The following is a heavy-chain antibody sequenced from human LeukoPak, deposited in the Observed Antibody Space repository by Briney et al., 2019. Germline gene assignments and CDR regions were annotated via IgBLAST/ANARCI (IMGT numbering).Heavy chain of an antibody. D-gene: IGHD4-11*01. J-gene: IGHJ4*02. CDR3: AKDSGPYSNYGGLDY. CDR2: IRYDGNNK. V-gene: IGHV3-30*02. CDR1: GFTFSSHG. Sequence: GSLRLSCAAAGFTFSSHGMHWVRQAPGKGLGGVAFIRYDGNNKYYADSVKGRFTISRDNSKNTLYLQMNSLRAEDTAVHYCAKDSGPYSNYGGLDYWGQGTLVTVSS.